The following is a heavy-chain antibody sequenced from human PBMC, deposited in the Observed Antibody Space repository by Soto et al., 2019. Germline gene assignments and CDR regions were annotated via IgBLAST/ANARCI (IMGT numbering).Heavy chain of an antibody. CDR3: AKNAPSPIAAPPEDYYHYGMDV. D-gene: IGHD6-6*01. V-gene: IGHV3-43*01. CDR2: ISWDGGST. Sequence: GGSLRLSCAASGFTFDDYTMHWVRQAPGKGLEWVSLISWDGGSTYYADSVKGRFTISRDNSKNSLYLQMNSLRTEDTVLYYCAKNAPSPIAAPPEDYYHYGMDVWGQGTKVTVSS. J-gene: IGHJ6*02. CDR1: GFTFDDYT.